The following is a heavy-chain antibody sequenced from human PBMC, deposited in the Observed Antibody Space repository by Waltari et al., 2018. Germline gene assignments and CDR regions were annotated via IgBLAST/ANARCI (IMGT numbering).Heavy chain of an antibody. CDR3: ARGPPYYYDSSGFP. V-gene: IGHV4-59*01. CDR2: IHYSGSN. D-gene: IGHD3-22*01. J-gene: IGHJ5*02. Sequence: QVQLQESGPGLVKPSETLSLTCAVSGGSISPYYWTWIRQPPGKGLEWIGYIHYSGSNNYNPSLKSRVSISVDTSKNQFSLNLSSVTAADTAVYYCARGPPYYYDSSGFPWGQGTLVTVSS. CDR1: GGSISPYY.